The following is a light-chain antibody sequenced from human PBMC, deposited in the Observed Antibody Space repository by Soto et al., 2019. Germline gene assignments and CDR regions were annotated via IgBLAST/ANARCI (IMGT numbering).Light chain of an antibody. J-gene: IGKJ4*01. CDR2: DAS. CDR3: QQRSKWPPLT. V-gene: IGKV3-11*01. CDR1: QNIRSY. Sequence: EVVLTQSPATLSLCPGERATLSCRASQNIRSYLAWYQQKPGQAPRLLIYDASNRATGIPARFSGSGSGTDFSLTISSLEPEDFAVYYCQQRSKWPPLTFGGGTKVEIK.